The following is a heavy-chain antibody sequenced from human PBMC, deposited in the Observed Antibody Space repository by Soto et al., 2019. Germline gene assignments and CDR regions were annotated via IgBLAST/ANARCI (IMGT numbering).Heavy chain of an antibody. J-gene: IGHJ6*02. V-gene: IGHV3-43*01. D-gene: IGHD2-8*01. CDR3: AKDMRVKGVTDLVFCYGMHV. CDR2: ISWDGGST. Sequence: LGGYLRPSCAASGFILDHYTIHWVRQVPERGLGWVFRISWDGGSTYYEDSVKGRFTISRDNSKNSLYLQMNSLRTEDTALYYCAKDMRVKGVTDLVFCYGMHVWGQGTPLTVSS. CDR1: GFILDHYT.